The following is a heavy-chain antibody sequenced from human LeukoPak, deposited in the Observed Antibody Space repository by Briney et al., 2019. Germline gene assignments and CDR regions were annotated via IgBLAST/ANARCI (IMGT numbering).Heavy chain of an antibody. J-gene: IGHJ4*02. CDR1: GYRFISHY. CDR2: MHAGNGNT. V-gene: IGHV1-2*02. Sequence: ASVKVSCKASGYRFISHYIHWVRQAPGQGPEWLGWMHAGNGNTRYPEKFEGRVTMTRDTSSNTAYMDLTSLRSDDTAVYYCAREGSYCVGGDCYSFDFWGQGTLVTFSS. CDR3: AREGSYCVGGDCYSFDF. D-gene: IGHD2-21*02.